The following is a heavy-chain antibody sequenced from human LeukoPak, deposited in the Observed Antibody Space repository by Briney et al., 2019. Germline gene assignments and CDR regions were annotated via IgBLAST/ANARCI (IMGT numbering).Heavy chain of an antibody. Sequence: GGSLRLSCAASGFTFSSYAMHWVRQAPGKGLEWVAVISYDGSNKYYADSVKGRFTISRDNSKNTLYLQMNSLRAEDTAVYYCAKAPNSGYNSGWFNWFDPWGQGTLVTVSS. J-gene: IGHJ5*02. CDR2: ISYDGSNK. D-gene: IGHD6-19*01. CDR3: AKAPNSGYNSGWFNWFDP. V-gene: IGHV3-30-3*01. CDR1: GFTFSSYA.